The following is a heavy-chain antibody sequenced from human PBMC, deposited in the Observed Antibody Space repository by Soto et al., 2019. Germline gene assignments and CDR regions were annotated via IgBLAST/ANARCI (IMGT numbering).Heavy chain of an antibody. J-gene: IGHJ3*02. CDR2: ISAYNGNT. Sequence: QVQLVQSGAEVKKPGASVKVSCKASGYTFTSYSISWVRQAPGQGLEWMGWISAYNGNTNYAQKLQGRVTMTTDRSTSTAYMELRSLRSDDTAVYYCARTSYVRGSYRSDDAFDIWGQGTMVTVSS. D-gene: IGHD3-16*02. V-gene: IGHV1-18*01. CDR1: GYTFTSYS. CDR3: ARTSYVRGSYRSDDAFDI.